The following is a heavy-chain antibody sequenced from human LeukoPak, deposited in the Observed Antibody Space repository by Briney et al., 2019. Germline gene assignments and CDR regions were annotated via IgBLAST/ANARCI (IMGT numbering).Heavy chain of an antibody. V-gene: IGHV3-9*01. CDR3: AKPQGKYYDFWSGLSGDYMDV. CDR1: GFTFDDYA. CDR2: ISWNSGSI. Sequence: GGSLRLSCAASGFTFDDYAMHWVRQAPGKGLEWVSGISWNSGSIGYADSVKGRFTISRDNAKNSLYLQMNSLRAEDTALYYCAKPQGKYYDFWSGLSGDYMDVWGKGTTVTVSS. J-gene: IGHJ6*03. D-gene: IGHD3-3*01.